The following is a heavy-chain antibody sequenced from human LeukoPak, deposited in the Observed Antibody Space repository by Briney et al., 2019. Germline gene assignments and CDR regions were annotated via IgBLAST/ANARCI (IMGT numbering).Heavy chain of an antibody. CDR3: ARGGTRYGSGSYPDY. CDR2: ISAYNGNT. V-gene: IGHV1-18*01. Sequence: ASVKVSCKASGYTFTSYGISWVRQAPGQGLEWMGWISAYNGNTNYAQKLQGRVTMTTDTSTSTAYMELRSLRSDDTAVYYCARGGTRYGSGSYPDYWGQGTLVTVSS. CDR1: GYTFTSYG. J-gene: IGHJ4*02. D-gene: IGHD3-10*01.